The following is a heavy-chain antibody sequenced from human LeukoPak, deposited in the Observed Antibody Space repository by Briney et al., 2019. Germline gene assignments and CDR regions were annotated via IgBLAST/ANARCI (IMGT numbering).Heavy chain of an antibody. D-gene: IGHD2-8*01. Sequence: GGSLRLSCAASGFSVSTYFMAWVRQAPGKGVEWVSVIHSDGNTQYADSVKGRSTISRDDPKNSLYLQMNSLKAEDTAVYYCARPTSRCTYGVCRSDYYYYRDVGGKET. CDR2: IHSDGNT. CDR3: ARPTSRCTYGVCRSDYYYYRDV. J-gene: IGHJ6*03. V-gene: IGHV3-66*02. CDR1: GFSVSTYF.